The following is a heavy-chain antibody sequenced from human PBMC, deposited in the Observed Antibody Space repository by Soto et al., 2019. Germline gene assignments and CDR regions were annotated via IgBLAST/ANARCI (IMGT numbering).Heavy chain of an antibody. CDR2: MSHSGGT. V-gene: IGHV4-34*01. CDR1: GGFVTSGSYY. CDR3: ARVERGTATTVVDAFDI. J-gene: IGHJ3*02. D-gene: IGHD1-1*01. Sequence: QVQLQQWGAGLLKPSETLSLTCAVYGGFVTSGSYYWCWIRQPPGKGLEWIGEMSHSGGTHFNPSLKRRVTISVDTSKNQFTLQMSFVTAADTALYYCARVERGTATTVVDAFDIWGPGTMVTVSS.